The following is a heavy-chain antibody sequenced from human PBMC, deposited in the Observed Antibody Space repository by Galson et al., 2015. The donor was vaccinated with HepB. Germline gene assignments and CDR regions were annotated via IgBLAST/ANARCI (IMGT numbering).Heavy chain of an antibody. CDR3: AQTSSGYLWRGAFDI. Sequence: SETLSLTCTVSGGSISSYYWSWIRQPPGKGLEWIGYIYYSGSTNYSPSLKSRVTISVDTSKNQFSLKLSSVTAADTAVYYCAQTSSGYLWRGAFDIWGQGTMVTVSS. J-gene: IGHJ3*02. CDR2: IYYSGST. V-gene: IGHV4-59*01. CDR1: GGSISSYY. D-gene: IGHD3-22*01.